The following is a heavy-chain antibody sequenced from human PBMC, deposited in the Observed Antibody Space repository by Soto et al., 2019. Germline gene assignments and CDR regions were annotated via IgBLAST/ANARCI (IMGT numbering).Heavy chain of an antibody. CDR2: LYDSGST. Sequence: QVQLQESGPGLVKPSQTLSLTCTVSGVSISSGAYYWSWIRQHPGKGLEWIGYLYDSGSTYYNPSLKSRVTISVGTSKNQFALKVRSVTAADTAVYYCARTWNGAFDYWGQGTLVTVSS. CDR3: ARTWNGAFDY. V-gene: IGHV4-31*03. J-gene: IGHJ4*02. CDR1: GVSISSGAYY. D-gene: IGHD1-1*01.